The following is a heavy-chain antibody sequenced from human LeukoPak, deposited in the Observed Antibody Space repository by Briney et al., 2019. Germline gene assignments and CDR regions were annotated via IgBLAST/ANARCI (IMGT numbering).Heavy chain of an antibody. V-gene: IGHV3-23*01. CDR3: AKDSSGLRGPIAVAVDY. CDR2: ISGSGGST. Sequence: QPGGSLRLSCAASGFTFSSYAMSWVRQAPGKGLEWVSAISGSGGSTYYADSVKGRFTISRDNSKNTLYLQMNSLRAEDTAVYYCAKDSSGLRGPIAVAVDYWGQGTLVTVSS. D-gene: IGHD6-19*01. CDR1: GFTFSSYA. J-gene: IGHJ4*02.